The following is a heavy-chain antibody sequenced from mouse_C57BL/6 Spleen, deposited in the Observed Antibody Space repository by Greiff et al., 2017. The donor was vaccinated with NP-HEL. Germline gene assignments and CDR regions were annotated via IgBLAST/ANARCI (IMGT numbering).Heavy chain of an antibody. CDR1: GFTFSSYA. Sequence: EVKVVESGGGLVKPGGSLKLSCAASGFTFSSYAMSWVRQTPEKRLEWVATISDGGSYTYYPDNVKGRFTISRDNAKNNLYLQMSHLKSEDTAMYYCARRGYYYGSSYHAMDYWGQGTSVTVSS. CDR2: ISDGGSYT. V-gene: IGHV5-4*03. J-gene: IGHJ4*01. CDR3: ARRGYYYGSSYHAMDY. D-gene: IGHD1-1*01.